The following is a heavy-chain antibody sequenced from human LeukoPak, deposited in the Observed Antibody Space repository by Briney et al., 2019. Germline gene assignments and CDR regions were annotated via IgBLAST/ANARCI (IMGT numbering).Heavy chain of an antibody. D-gene: IGHD5-12*01. Sequence: PGGSLRLSCAASGFTFSDYYMSWIRQAPGKGLEWISYISSSGDTIYYADSVKGRFTISRDNAKNSLYLQMNSLRADDTAVYYCARVATKSLWDYWGQGTLVTVSS. CDR1: GFTFSDYY. CDR3: ARVATKSLWDY. V-gene: IGHV3-11*01. J-gene: IGHJ4*02. CDR2: ISSSGDTI.